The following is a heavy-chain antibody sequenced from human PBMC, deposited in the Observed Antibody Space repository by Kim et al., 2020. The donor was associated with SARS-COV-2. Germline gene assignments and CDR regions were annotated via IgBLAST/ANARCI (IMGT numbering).Heavy chain of an antibody. CDR1: GGSFSGYY. CDR3: ARHKGLRYLSAFDI. V-gene: IGHV4-34*01. CDR2: INHSGST. Sequence: SETLSLTCAVYGGSFSGYYWSWIRQPPGKGLEWIGEINHSGSTNYNPSLKSRVTISVDTSKNQFSLKLSSVTAADTAVYYCARHKGLRYLSAFDIWGKGTMVTVSS. D-gene: IGHD3-9*01. J-gene: IGHJ3*02.